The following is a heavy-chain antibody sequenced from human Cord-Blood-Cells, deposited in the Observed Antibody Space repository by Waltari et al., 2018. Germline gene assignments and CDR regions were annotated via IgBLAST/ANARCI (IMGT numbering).Heavy chain of an antibody. D-gene: IGHD6-13*01. J-gene: IGHJ6*02. CDR2: IIPIFGTA. CDR3: ARDRSYSSSWYGMDV. CDR1: GGTFSSYA. V-gene: IGHV1-69*06. Sequence: QVQLVQSGAAVKKPGSSVKVSCKDSGGTFSSYAISWVRQAAGQGLEWMGGIIPIFGTANYAQKFQGRVTITADKSTSTAYMELSSLRSEDTAVYYCARDRSYSSSWYGMDVWGQGTTVTVSS.